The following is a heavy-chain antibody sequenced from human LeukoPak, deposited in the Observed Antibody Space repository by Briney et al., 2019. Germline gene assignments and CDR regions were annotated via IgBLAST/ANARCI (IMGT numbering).Heavy chain of an antibody. J-gene: IGHJ5*02. Sequence: SETLSLTCTVSGGSISSSSYYWGWIRQPPGKGLEWIGSIYYSGSTYYNPSPKSRVTISVDTSKNQFSLKLSSVTAADTAVYYCARDSFVVPAAIRNNWFDPWGQGTLVTVSS. D-gene: IGHD2-2*02. CDR3: ARDSFVVPAAIRNNWFDP. CDR2: IYYSGST. CDR1: GGSISSSSYY. V-gene: IGHV4-39*07.